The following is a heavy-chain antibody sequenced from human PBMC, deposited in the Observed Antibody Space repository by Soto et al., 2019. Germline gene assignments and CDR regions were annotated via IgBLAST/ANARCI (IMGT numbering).Heavy chain of an antibody. V-gene: IGHV4-4*07. D-gene: IGHD1-26*01. CDR1: GASLSRYY. CDR2: IYATGDT. Sequence: SETLSLTCNVSGASLSRYYWSWIRQPPGKGLEWIGRIYATGDTDYNPSLKSRISMSVDMSKKQFSLTLRSVTAADTAIYYCVRDGTRNLRDRFEPWGRGILVTVSS. CDR3: VRDGTRNLRDRFEP. J-gene: IGHJ5*02.